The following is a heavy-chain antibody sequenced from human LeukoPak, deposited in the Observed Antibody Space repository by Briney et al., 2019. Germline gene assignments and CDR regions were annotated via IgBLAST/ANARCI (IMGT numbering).Heavy chain of an antibody. Sequence: PGGSLRLSCAASGFTFSSYSMNWVRQAPGKGLEWVSSISSSSSYIYYADSVKGRFTISRDNAKNSLYLQMNSLRAEDTAVYYCARVPGNYDSSGYYDYWGQGTLVTVSS. J-gene: IGHJ4*02. CDR3: ARVPGNYDSSGYYDY. D-gene: IGHD3-22*01. CDR2: ISSSSSYI. CDR1: GFTFSSYS. V-gene: IGHV3-21*01.